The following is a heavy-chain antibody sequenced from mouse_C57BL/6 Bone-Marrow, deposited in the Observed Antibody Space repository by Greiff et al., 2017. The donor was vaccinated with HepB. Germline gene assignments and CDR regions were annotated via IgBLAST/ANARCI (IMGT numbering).Heavy chain of an antibody. CDR1: GYTFTSYW. D-gene: IGHD2-2*01. CDR2: IYPGSGST. CDR3: ARGEWLRRGFAY. Sequence: QVQLQQSGAELVKPGASVKMSCKASGYTFTSYWITWVKQRPGQGLEWIGDIYPGSGSTNYNEKFKSKATLTVDTSSSTAYMQLSSLTSEDSAVYYCARGEWLRRGFAYWGQGTLVTVSA. J-gene: IGHJ3*01. V-gene: IGHV1-55*01.